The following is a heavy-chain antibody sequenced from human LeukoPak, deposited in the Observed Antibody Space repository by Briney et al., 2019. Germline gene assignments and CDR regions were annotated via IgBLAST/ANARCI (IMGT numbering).Heavy chain of an antibody. CDR2: IWYDGSNK. D-gene: IGHD2-21*01. CDR3: ARDFEAYCGGGLDY. V-gene: IGHV3-33*01. J-gene: IGHJ4*02. CDR1: GFTFSSYG. Sequence: PGRSLRLSCAASGFTFSSYGMHWVRQAPGKGLECVAVIWYDGSNKYYADSVKGRFTISRDNSKNTLYLQMNSLRAEDTAVYYCARDFEAYCGGGLDYWGQGTLVTVSS.